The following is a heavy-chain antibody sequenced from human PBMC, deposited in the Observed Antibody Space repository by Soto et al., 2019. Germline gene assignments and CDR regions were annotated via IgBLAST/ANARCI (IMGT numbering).Heavy chain of an antibody. Sequence: SETLSLTCTVSGGSVSSGNYYWSWIRQPPGKGLEWIGDSNHSGTPNYNSSLKSRVTISVDTSKNQFSLKLTSVTAADTAVYYCARGPRYSYGPSDYWGQGTLVTVSS. CDR1: GGSVSSGNYY. CDR2: SNHSGTP. J-gene: IGHJ4*02. CDR3: ARGPRYSYGPSDY. D-gene: IGHD5-18*01. V-gene: IGHV4-61*01.